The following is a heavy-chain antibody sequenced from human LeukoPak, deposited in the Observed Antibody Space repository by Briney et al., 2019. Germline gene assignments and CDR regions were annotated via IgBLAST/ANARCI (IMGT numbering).Heavy chain of an antibody. J-gene: IGHJ6*02. CDR3: ARGPRLRGTTPPYYYYYGMDV. V-gene: IGHV3-53*01. Sequence: PGGSLRLSCAASGFTFSSNYMSWVRQAPGEGLEWVSVIYSGGSTYYADSVKGRFTISRDNSKNTLYLQMNSLRAEDTAVYYCARGPRLRGTTPPYYYYYGMDVWGQGTTVTVSS. CDR2: IYSGGST. CDR1: GFTFSSNY. D-gene: IGHD1-1*01.